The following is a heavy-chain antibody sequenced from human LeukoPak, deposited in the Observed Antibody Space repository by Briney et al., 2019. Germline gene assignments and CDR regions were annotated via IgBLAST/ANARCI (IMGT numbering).Heavy chain of an antibody. CDR3: ARERVYFDSSGHPSAASS. CDR1: GGSISSSSYY. D-gene: IGHD3-22*01. V-gene: IGHV4-39*07. CDR2: INYGGSP. J-gene: IGHJ4*02. Sequence: SETLSLTCTVSGGSISSSSYYWVWIRQPPAKGLEWIGSINYGGSPYYNRALKGRATISVETSKNHFSLKLSSATAADTAVYYCARERVYFDSSGHPSAASSWGQGTLVTVSS.